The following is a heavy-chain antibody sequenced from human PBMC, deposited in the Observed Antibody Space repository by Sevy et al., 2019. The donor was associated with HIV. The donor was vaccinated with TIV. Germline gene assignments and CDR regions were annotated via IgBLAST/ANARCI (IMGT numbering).Heavy chain of an antibody. V-gene: IGHV1-18*01. CDR1: GYTFTSYG. Sequence: ASVKVSCKASGYTFTSYGISWVRQAPGQGLEWMGWISAYNGNTNYAQKLQGRVTMTTDTSTSTAYLELRSLRADDTAVYYCARLARGTGGYYYYYGMDVWGQGTTVTVSS. D-gene: IGHD7-27*01. CDR2: ISAYNGNT. J-gene: IGHJ6*02. CDR3: ARLARGTGGYYYYYGMDV.